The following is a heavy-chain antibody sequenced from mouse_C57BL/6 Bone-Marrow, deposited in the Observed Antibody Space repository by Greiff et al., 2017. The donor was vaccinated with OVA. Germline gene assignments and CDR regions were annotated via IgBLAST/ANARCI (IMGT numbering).Heavy chain of an antibody. V-gene: IGHV1-82*01. CDR3: ARYYYGSSFDY. CDR1: GYAFSSSW. CDR2: IYPGDGDT. D-gene: IGHD1-1*01. J-gene: IGHJ2*01. Sequence: QVQLQQSGPELVKPGASVKISCKASGYAFSSSWMNWVKQRPGKGLEWIGRIYPGDGDTSYNGKFKGKATLTADKSSSTAYMQLSSLTSEDSAVYFCARYYYGSSFDYWGQGTTLTVSS.